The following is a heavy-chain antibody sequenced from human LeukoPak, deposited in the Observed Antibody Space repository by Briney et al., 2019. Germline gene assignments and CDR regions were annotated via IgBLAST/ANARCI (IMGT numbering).Heavy chain of an antibody. CDR3: AREDLDYGDYGSYYYYGMDV. CDR2: INSSSSYI. J-gene: IGHJ6*02. V-gene: IGHV3-21*01. CDR1: GFTFSSYS. Sequence: PGGSLRLSCAASGFTFSSYSMNWVRQAPGKGLEWVSSINSSSSYIYYADSVKGRFTISRDNAKNSLYLQMNSLRAEDTAVYYCAREDLDYGDYGSYYYYGMDVWGQGTTVTVSS. D-gene: IGHD4-17*01.